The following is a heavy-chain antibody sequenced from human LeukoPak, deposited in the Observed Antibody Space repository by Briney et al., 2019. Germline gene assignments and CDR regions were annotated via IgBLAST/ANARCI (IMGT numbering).Heavy chain of an antibody. CDR2: ISAYNGNT. CDR1: GYTFTSYG. J-gene: IGHJ4*02. CDR3: ARVVVDRDIVVVVATLYYFDY. D-gene: IGHD2-15*01. Sequence: GASVKVSCKASGYTFTSYGISWVRQAPGQGLEWMGWISAYNGNTNYAQKVQGRVTMTTDTSTSTAYMELRSLRSDDTAVYYCARVVVDRDIVVVVATLYYFDYWGQGTLVTVSS. V-gene: IGHV1-18*01.